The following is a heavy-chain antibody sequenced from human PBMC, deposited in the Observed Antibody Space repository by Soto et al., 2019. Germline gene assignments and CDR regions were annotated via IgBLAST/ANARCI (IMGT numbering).Heavy chain of an antibody. CDR2: IYYSGST. V-gene: IGHV4-59*01. Sequence: LSLTCTVSGGSISSYYWSWIRQPPGKGLEWIGYIYYSGSTNYNPSLKSRVTISVDTSKNQFSLKLSSVTAADTAVYYCARDSTMVRSRGMDVWGQGNTVTVSS. CDR3: ARDSTMVRSRGMDV. CDR1: GGSISSYY. D-gene: IGHD3-10*01. J-gene: IGHJ6*02.